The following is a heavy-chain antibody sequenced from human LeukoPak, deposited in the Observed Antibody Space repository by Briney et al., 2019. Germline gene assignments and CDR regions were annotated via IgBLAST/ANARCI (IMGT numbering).Heavy chain of an antibody. Sequence: GGSLRLSCAASGFTFSSYIMNWVRQAPGKGLEWVSYISSSSSTIYYADPVKGRFTISRDNAKNSLYLQMSSLRDEDTAVYYCARDGYSSSWDFDYWGQGNLVTVSS. CDR2: ISSSSSTI. CDR3: ARDGYSSSWDFDY. V-gene: IGHV3-48*02. D-gene: IGHD6-13*01. CDR1: GFTFSSYI. J-gene: IGHJ4*02.